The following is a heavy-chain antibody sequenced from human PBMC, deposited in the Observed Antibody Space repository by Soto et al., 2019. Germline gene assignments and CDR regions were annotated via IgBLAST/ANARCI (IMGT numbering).Heavy chain of an antibody. CDR3: ARDSGYSFYSWFDP. D-gene: IGHD5-12*01. Sequence: SETLSLTCTVSGGSISSGDYYWSWIRQPPGKGLEWIGYIYYSGSTYYNPSLKSRVTISVDTSKNQFSLKLSSVTAADTAVYYCARDSGYSFYSWFDPWGQGTLVTVSS. CDR2: IYYSGST. V-gene: IGHV4-30-4*01. J-gene: IGHJ5*02. CDR1: GGSISSGDYY.